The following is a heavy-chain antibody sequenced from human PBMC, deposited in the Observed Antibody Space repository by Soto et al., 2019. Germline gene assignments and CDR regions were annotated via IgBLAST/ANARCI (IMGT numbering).Heavy chain of an antibody. V-gene: IGHV3-48*03. CDR1: EFTFSLYE. CDR3: VRFGGAAAGPGDY. CDR2: ISSSGTTI. D-gene: IGHD6-13*01. Sequence: ESGGGLVQPGGSLRLSCVASEFTFSLYEMNWVRQAPGKGLEWVSYISSSGTTIYYTDSVKGRFTISRDNAKKSLYLQMNSLRAEDTAVYYCVRFGGAAAGPGDYWGQGTLVTVSS. J-gene: IGHJ4*02.